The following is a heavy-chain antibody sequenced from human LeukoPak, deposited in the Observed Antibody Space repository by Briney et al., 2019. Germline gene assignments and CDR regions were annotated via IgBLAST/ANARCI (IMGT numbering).Heavy chain of an antibody. CDR1: GFTFGDYA. D-gene: IGHD3-9*01. CDR2: IRSKAYGGTT. CDR3: TRDSVVLRYFDWYTGPDAFDI. J-gene: IGHJ3*02. Sequence: PGRSLRLSCTASGFTFGDYAMSWFRQAPGKGLEWVGFIRSKAYGGTTEYAASVKGRFTISRDDSKSIAYLQMNILKTEDTAVYYCTRDSVVLRYFDWYTGPDAFDIWGQGTMVTVSS. V-gene: IGHV3-49*03.